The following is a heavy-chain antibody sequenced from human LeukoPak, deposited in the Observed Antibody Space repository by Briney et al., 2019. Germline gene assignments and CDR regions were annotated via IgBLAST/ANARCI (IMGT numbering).Heavy chain of an antibody. CDR1: GFTFSSYW. J-gene: IGHJ4*02. CDR2: IKQDGSEI. CDR3: ARVSDSGSYFHY. D-gene: IGHD1-26*01. Sequence: GGSLRLSCAASGFTFSSYWMSWVRQAPGKGLEWVANIKQDGSEIYYVDSVKGRFTISRDNAKNSLYLQMNSLRAEDTAMYYCARVSDSGSYFHYWGQGSLVTVSS. V-gene: IGHV3-7*01.